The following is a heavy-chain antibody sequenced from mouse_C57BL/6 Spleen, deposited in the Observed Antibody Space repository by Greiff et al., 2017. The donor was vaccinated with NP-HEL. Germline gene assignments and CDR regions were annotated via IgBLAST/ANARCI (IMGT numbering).Heavy chain of an antibody. CDR2: NNPSSGYT. V-gene: IGHV1-4*01. D-gene: IGHD3-3*01. CDR1: GYTFTSYT. J-gene: IGHJ1*03. Sequence: QVQLQQSGAELARPGASVKMSCKASGYTFTSYTMHWVKQRPGQGLEWIGYNNPSSGYTKYNQKFKDKATLTADKSSSTAYMQLSSLTSEDSAVYYCARGTGYWYFDVWGTGTTVTVSS. CDR3: ARGTGYWYFDV.